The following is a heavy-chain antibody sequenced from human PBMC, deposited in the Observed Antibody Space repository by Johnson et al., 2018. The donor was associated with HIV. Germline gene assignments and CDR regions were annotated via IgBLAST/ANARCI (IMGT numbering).Heavy chain of an antibody. J-gene: IGHJ3*02. CDR1: GFTVRRNY. D-gene: IGHD6-19*01. Sequence: VQLVESGGGLVQPGGSLRLSCVASGFTVRRNYMSWVRQAPGQGLEWVSVIYSGGSTGYADSVKGRFTISRDNAKNSLHLQMNSLRAEDTAFYYCARDRRNRQWQRLDAFDIWGQGTMVIVSS. V-gene: IGHV3-66*01. CDR3: ARDRRNRQWQRLDAFDI. CDR2: IYSGGST.